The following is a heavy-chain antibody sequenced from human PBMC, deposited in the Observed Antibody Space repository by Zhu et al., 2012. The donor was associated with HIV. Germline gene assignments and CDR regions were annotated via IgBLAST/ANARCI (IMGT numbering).Heavy chain of an antibody. D-gene: IGHD5-18*01. CDR1: RYSISRGYY. V-gene: IGHV4-38-2*01. CDR3: ASSSSGYGYFDY. Sequence: QVQLQESGPRLVKFSQTLSLTCGVSRYSISRGYYWAWIRQPPGKGLEWIATIFHSGSPHYNPSLKNRVSVSVDTSKNQYSLKLTSVTAADTAVYYCASSSSGYGYFDYWGRGXLV. J-gene: IGHJ4*02. CDR2: IFHSGSP.